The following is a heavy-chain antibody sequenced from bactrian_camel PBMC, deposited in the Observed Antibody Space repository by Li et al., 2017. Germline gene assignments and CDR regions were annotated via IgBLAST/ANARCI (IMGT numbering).Heavy chain of an antibody. CDR1: DYSFSRY. D-gene: IGHD4*01. Sequence: HVQMVESGGGSVQAGESLRLSCRVSDYSFSRYWAWFRQPPGKQREGIADLDSTGASTYAESVKGRFTISKDTAKNTLYLQMNSLKSEDTAMYYCAADLRAGGALARLTPAYKYRGQGTQVTVS. V-gene: IGHV3S53*01. CDR2: LDSTGAS. J-gene: IGHJ4*01. CDR3: AADLRAGGALARLTPAYKY.